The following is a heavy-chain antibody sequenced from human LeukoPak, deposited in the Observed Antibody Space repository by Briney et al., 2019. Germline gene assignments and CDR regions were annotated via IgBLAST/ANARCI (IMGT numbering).Heavy chain of an antibody. V-gene: IGHV3-48*03. D-gene: IGHD2-15*01. CDR2: ISSSGSTI. J-gene: IGHJ4*02. CDR1: GFTFSSYE. Sequence: GGSLRLSCAASGFTFSSYEMNWVRQAPGKGLEWVSYISSSGSTIYYADSVKGRFTISRDNAKNSLYLQMNSLRPEDTAVYYCTRHPAEGDYWGQGTLVTVSS. CDR3: TRHPAEGDY.